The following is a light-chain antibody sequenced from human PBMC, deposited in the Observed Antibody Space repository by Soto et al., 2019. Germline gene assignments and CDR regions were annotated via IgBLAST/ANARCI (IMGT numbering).Light chain of an antibody. CDR2: KAS. V-gene: IGKV1-5*03. J-gene: IGKJ1*01. CDR3: QQYHSYWT. Sequence: DIQMTQSPSTLSASVGDRVTITCRASESISRWLAWYKQKPGKPPNLLIYKASTLGSGVPSRFSGTGSGTEFTLTISSLQPDEFATYDCQQYHSYWTFGQGTKVDIK. CDR1: ESISRW.